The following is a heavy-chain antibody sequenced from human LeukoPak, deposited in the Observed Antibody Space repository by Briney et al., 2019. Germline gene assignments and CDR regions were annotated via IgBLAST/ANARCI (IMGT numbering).Heavy chain of an antibody. J-gene: IGHJ6*03. CDR1: GGSFSGYY. Sequence: ASETLSLTCAVYGGSFSGYYWSWIRQTPGKGLQWIGEINHSGSTNYNPSLKSRVTISVDTSKNQFSLKLSSVTAADTAVYYCARGLWQQLPRYYYYYYRDVWGKGTTVTVSS. D-gene: IGHD6-13*01. CDR2: INHSGST. V-gene: IGHV4-34*01. CDR3: ARGLWQQLPRYYYYYYRDV.